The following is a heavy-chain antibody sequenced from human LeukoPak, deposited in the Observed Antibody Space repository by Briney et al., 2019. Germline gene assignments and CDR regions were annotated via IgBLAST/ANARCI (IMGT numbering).Heavy chain of an antibody. D-gene: IGHD3-9*01. CDR3: VIWGDYDVLTGYYVPDY. CDR1: GFTFSNYA. V-gene: IGHV3-23*01. J-gene: IGHJ4*02. Sequence: GGSLRLSCVASGFTFSNYAMSWVRQAPGKGLEWVSAITGSGTNRYYADSLKGRFTTSRDDSKNTVFLQMNSLRHEDTAIYYCVIWGDYDVLTGYYVPDYWGQGTLVTVAS. CDR2: ITGSGTNR.